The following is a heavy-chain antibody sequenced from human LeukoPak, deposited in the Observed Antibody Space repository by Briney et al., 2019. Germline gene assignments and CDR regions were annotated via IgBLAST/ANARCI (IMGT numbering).Heavy chain of an antibody. CDR1: GFTFDDYA. CDR2: ISWNSGSI. CDR3: AKDRYYKGGAIDY. Sequence: GGSLRLSCAASGFTFDDYAMHWVRQAPGKGLEWVSGISWNSGSIGYADSVKGRFTISRDNAKNSLYLQMNSLRAEDTALYYCAKDRYYKGGAIDYWGQGTLVTVSS. J-gene: IGHJ4*02. D-gene: IGHD1-26*01. V-gene: IGHV3-9*01.